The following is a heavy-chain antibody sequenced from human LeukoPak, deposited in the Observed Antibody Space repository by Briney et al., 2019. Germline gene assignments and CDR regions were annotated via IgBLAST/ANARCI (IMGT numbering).Heavy chain of an antibody. CDR1: GFTCGNSA. V-gene: IGHV3-23*01. CDR3: AKDGSWGDYYFYFYIDV. J-gene: IGHJ6*03. D-gene: IGHD3-16*01. CDR2: ISASGHYT. Sequence: PGGSLRLSCEVSGFTCGNSAMSWVRQAPGKGLEWISGISASGHYTYTADSLKGRFTISRDNSKNTLYLQMNSLRAEDTALYYCAKDGSWGDYYFYFYIDVWGKGTTVTVSS.